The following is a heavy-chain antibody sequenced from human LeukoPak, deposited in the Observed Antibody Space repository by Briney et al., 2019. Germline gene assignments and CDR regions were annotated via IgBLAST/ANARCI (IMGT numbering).Heavy chain of an antibody. CDR2: INPSGGST. J-gene: IGHJ6*03. Sequence: ASVKVSCKASGYTFTSYYMHWVRQAPGQGLEWMGIINPSGGSTSYAQKFQGRVTMTSDMSTSTVYMELSSLRSEDTAVYYCARAPALYSSTNYMDVWGKGTTVTVSS. CDR1: GYTFTSYY. D-gene: IGHD5-18*01. CDR3: ARAPALYSSTNYMDV. V-gene: IGHV1-46*01.